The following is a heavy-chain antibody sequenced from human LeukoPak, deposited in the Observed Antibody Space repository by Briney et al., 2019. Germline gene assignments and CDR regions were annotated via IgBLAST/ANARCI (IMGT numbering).Heavy chain of an antibody. Sequence: PGGSLRLSCAASGFTFSSYAMSWVRQAPGKGLEWVAAVSGGGGGTYYADSVKGRFTISRDTSKNTLYLQMNSLRAEDTAVYYCARDIGGGTAMAPIDYWGQGTLVTVSS. D-gene: IGHD5-18*01. CDR3: ARDIGGGTAMAPIDY. J-gene: IGHJ4*02. CDR1: GFTFSSYA. V-gene: IGHV3-23*01. CDR2: VSGGGGGT.